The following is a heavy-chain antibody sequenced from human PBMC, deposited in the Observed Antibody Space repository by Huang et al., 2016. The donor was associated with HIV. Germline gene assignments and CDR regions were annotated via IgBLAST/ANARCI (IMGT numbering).Heavy chain of an antibody. D-gene: IGHD2-2*01. J-gene: IGHJ3*02. CDR3: TRYPWYAPTWKRNAASFI. Sequence: QAQLMQSGGEVKKTGASVRVACKASGYLCTSYGISWGRQAPGQGREWVGWNSDDNLYTDYEQKFQCIVTLTVDSSPTTAYMELTGRTSYDTAVYYCTRYPWYAPTWKRNAASFIWGQGTMVTVSS. CDR2: NSDDNLYT. V-gene: IGHV1-18*01. CDR1: GYLCTSYG.